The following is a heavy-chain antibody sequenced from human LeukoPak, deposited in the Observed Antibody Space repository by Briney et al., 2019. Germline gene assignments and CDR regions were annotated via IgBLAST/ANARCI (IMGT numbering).Heavy chain of an antibody. CDR2: INGGGSST. J-gene: IGHJ3*02. D-gene: IGHD5-18*01. CDR3: ATMTMVTAFDI. Sequence: PGGSLRLSCAASGFTFSSYWMHWVRQAPGKGLVWVSRINGGGSSTSYADSVKGRFTISRDNAKNTLYLQMNSLRAEDTAVYYCATMTMVTAFDIWGQGTVVTVSS. V-gene: IGHV3-74*01. CDR1: GFTFSSYW.